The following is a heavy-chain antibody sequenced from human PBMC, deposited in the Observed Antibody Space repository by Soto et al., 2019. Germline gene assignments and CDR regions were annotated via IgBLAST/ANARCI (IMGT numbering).Heavy chain of an antibody. V-gene: IGHV1-8*01. CDR3: ARRAETNGWNGFGADKYYFDF. D-gene: IGHD1-1*01. J-gene: IGHJ4*02. Sequence: GASVKVSCKASGYTFTSYDIYWVRQATGQGLEWMGWMNPSTGNSGYAQKFQGRVTMTSDTSISTAHMELSSLRSEDTAVYYCARRAETNGWNGFGADKYYFDFWGQGTPVTVSS. CDR1: GYTFTSYD. CDR2: MNPSTGNS.